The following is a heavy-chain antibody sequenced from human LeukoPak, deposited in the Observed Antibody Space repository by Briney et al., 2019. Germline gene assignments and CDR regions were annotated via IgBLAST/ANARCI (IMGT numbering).Heavy chain of an antibody. CDR1: GFTFSSYG. CDR3: ARDVEQWLVLGINWFDP. V-gene: IGHV3-33*01. CDR2: IWYDGSNK. Sequence: GGSLRLSCAASGFTFSSYGMHWVRQAPGKGLEWVAVIWYDGSNKYYADSVKGRFTISRDNSKNTLYLQMNSLRAEDTAVYYCARDVEQWLVLGINWFDPWGQGTLVTVSS. D-gene: IGHD6-19*01. J-gene: IGHJ5*02.